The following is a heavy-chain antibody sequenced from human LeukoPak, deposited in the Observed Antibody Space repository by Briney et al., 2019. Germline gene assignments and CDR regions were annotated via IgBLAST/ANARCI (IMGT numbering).Heavy chain of an antibody. CDR1: GFTFSSYG. J-gene: IGHJ6*03. D-gene: IGHD3-9*01. CDR3: ARVVFDWLLYYYYMDV. CDR2: ISGSGGST. Sequence: PGGTLRLSCAASGFTFSSYGMSWVGQAPGKGLEWVSAISGSGGSTYLADSVKGRFTLTRGHSEKTVYPKMNRLGREDTAVYYCARVVFDWLLYYYYMDVWGKGTTVTISS. V-gene: IGHV3-23*01.